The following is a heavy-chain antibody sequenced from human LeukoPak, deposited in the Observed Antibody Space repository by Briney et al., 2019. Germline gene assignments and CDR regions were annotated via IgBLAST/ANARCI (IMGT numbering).Heavy chain of an antibody. CDR3: ARGGSLGNYFDY. J-gene: IGHJ4*02. D-gene: IGHD1-26*01. V-gene: IGHV1-69*04. Sequence: ASVKVSCKASGGTFSSYAISWVRQAPGQGLEWMGRIIPIFDIANYAQKFQGRVTITADKSTSTAYMELSSLRSEDTAVYYCARGGSLGNYFDYWGQGTLVTVSS. CDR1: GGTFSSYA. CDR2: IIPIFDIA.